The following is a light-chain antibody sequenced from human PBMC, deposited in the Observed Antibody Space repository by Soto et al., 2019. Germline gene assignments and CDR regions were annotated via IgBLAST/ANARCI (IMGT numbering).Light chain of an antibody. CDR3: QQYNSYSRET. CDR1: QSISSW. J-gene: IGKJ1*01. CDR2: TAS. V-gene: IGKV1-5*03. Sequence: DIQMTQSPSTLSASVGDRVTITCRASQSISSWLAWYQQKPGKAPKLLIYTASSLKSGVPSRFSGSGSGTEFTLTISSLQPDDFATYYCQQYNSYSRETFGQETKVEIK.